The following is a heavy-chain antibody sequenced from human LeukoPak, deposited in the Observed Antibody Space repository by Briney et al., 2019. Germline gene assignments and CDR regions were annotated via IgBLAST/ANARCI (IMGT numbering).Heavy chain of an antibody. CDR1: GGTFSSYA. Sequence: ASVKVSCKASGGTFSSYAISWVRQAPGQGLEWTGGIIPIFGTANYAQKFQGRVTITADESTSTAYMELSSLRSEDTAVYYCAREASHQLRSDAFDIWGQGTMVTVSS. J-gene: IGHJ3*02. CDR3: AREASHQLRSDAFDI. D-gene: IGHD2-2*01. CDR2: IIPIFGTA. V-gene: IGHV1-69*13.